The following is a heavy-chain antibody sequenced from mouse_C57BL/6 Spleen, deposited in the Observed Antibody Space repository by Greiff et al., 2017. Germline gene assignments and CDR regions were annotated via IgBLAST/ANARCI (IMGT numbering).Heavy chain of an antibody. CDR2: FYPTSGRT. CDR3: AREGPLVLFYYFGY. CDR1: GYTFTSYW. V-gene: IGHV1-62-3*01. D-gene: IGHD1-1*01. J-gene: IGHJ1*03. Sequence: QVQLQQPGAELVKPGASVKLSCKASGYTFTSYWIPWVKQRPGRGLGWIGRFYPTSGRTKYNEKFKSKAKLTVDIPSTTAYMQLSSLTSEDSAVFYCAREGPLVLFYYFGYWGNGPTVT.